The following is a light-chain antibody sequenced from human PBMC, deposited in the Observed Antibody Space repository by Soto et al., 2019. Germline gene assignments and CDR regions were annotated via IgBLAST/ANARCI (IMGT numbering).Light chain of an antibody. CDR3: QHYGETPIT. J-gene: IGKJ5*01. V-gene: IGKV3-20*01. Sequence: EIVLTQSPGTLSLSPGGRAILSCRASQSVSRRLAWYQHRPGQSPRLLISGASMRASGVPVRFSGSGSGTDFTLTISRLEPEDFAVYYCQHYGETPITFGLGTRLEV. CDR1: QSVSRR. CDR2: GAS.